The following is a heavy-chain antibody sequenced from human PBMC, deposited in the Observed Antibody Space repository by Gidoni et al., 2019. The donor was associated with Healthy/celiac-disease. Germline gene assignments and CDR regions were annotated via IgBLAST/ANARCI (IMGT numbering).Heavy chain of an antibody. CDR1: GFTFSSYG. V-gene: IGHV3-30*02. CDR3: AKAPRCSNYVDY. Sequence: QVQLVESGGGVVQPGGSLRLSCAASGFTFSSYGMHWVRQVPGKGLGWVAFIRYDGSNKYYADSVKGRFTISRDNSKNTLYLQMNSLEAEDTAVYYCAKAPRCSNYVDYWGQGTLVTVSS. J-gene: IGHJ4*02. CDR2: IRYDGSNK. D-gene: IGHD3-3*01.